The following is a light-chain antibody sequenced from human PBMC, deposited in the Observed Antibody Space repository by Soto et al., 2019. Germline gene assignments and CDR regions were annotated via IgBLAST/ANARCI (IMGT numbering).Light chain of an antibody. J-gene: IGKJ3*01. CDR3: QQLNYYPSS. V-gene: IGKV1-9*01. Sequence: HLTLDQSSLSAAKKDRVTITFRASQDISSYLGWYQQKPGKAPKLLIYAASTLQSGVPSRFSGSGSVTDFTLTIYSLQPEDFATYFCQQLNYYPSSFGGGSIVDI. CDR2: AAS. CDR1: QDISSY.